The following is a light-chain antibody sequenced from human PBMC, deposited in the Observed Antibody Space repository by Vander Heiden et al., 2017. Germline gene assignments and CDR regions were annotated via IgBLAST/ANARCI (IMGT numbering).Light chain of an antibody. CDR3: SSYTSSSTWV. Sequence: QSALTQPASVSGSPGQSITISCPGTSSDVGGYNYVSWYKQHPGKSPKLMIYDVNSRPSGVSNRFSGSKSGNTASLTISGRQAEDEADYYCSSYTSSSTWVFGGGTKLTVL. CDR2: DVN. V-gene: IGLV2-14*01. J-gene: IGLJ3*02. CDR1: SSDVGGYNY.